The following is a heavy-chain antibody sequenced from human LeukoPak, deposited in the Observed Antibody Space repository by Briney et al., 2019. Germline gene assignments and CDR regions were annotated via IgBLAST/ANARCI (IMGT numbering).Heavy chain of an antibody. Sequence: SETLSLTCTVSGGSISSYYWSWIRQPAGKGPEWIGRIYTSGTTNYNPSLKSRVTMSVDTSKNQFSLKLSSVTAADTAVYYCARDLTTITLVRGAVNWFDPWGQGTLVTVSS. J-gene: IGHJ5*02. CDR2: IYTSGTT. CDR1: GGSISSYY. CDR3: ARDLTTITLVRGAVNWFDP. V-gene: IGHV4-4*07. D-gene: IGHD3-10*01.